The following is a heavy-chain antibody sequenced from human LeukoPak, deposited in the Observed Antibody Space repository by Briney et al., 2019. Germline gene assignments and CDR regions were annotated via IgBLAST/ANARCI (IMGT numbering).Heavy chain of an antibody. CDR1: GFTFSSYS. CDR3: ARDASTELSYSFPPMPPNY. J-gene: IGHJ4*02. Sequence: GGSLRLSCAASGFTFSSYSMNWVRQAPGKGLEWVSSISSSSSYIYYADSVKGRFTISRDNAKNSLYLQMNSLRAEDTAVYYCARDASTELSYSFPPMPPNYWGQGTLVTVSS. CDR2: ISSSSSYI. V-gene: IGHV3-21*01. D-gene: IGHD2-21*01.